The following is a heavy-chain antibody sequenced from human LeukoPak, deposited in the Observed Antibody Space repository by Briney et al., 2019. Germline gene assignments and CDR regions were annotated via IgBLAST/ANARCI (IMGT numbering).Heavy chain of an antibody. D-gene: IGHD3-22*01. Sequence: GGSLRLFCAASGFTFSSYAMSWVRQAPGKGLEWVSAISGSGGSTYYADSVKGRFTISRDNSKNTLYLQMNSLRAEDTAVYYCAKPGPYTYYDSSGYYYPFDYWGQGTLVTVSS. CDR1: GFTFSSYA. CDR2: ISGSGGST. CDR3: AKPGPYTYYDSSGYYYPFDY. J-gene: IGHJ4*02. V-gene: IGHV3-23*01.